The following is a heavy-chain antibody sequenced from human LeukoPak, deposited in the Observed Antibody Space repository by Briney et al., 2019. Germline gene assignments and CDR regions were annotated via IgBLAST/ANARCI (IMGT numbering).Heavy chain of an antibody. CDR2: ISSSGSTI. Sequence: GGSLRLSCAASGFTFSSYEMNWVRQAPGKGLEWVSYISSSGSTIYYADSVKGRSTISRDNAKNSLYLQMNSLRAEDTAVYYCARDRADCSSTSCFHYYGMDVWDQGTTVTVSS. J-gene: IGHJ6*02. CDR1: GFTFSSYE. CDR3: ARDRADCSSTSCFHYYGMDV. V-gene: IGHV3-48*03. D-gene: IGHD2-2*01.